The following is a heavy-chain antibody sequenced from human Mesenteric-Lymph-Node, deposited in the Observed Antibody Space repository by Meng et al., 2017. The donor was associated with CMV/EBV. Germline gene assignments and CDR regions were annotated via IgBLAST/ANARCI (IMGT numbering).Heavy chain of an antibody. J-gene: IGHJ6*02. V-gene: IGHV3-23*01. Sequence: GGSLRLSCAASGFTFSSYGMSWVRQPPGKGLEWVSVISDSGGSTYYADSVKGRFTISRDNSKKMVYLQMNSLRAEDTAVYYCARDLVVVVPAAIPYYYYGMDVWGQGTTVTVSS. CDR1: GFTFSSYG. CDR2: ISDSGGST. D-gene: IGHD2-2*01. CDR3: ARDLVVVVPAAIPYYYYGMDV.